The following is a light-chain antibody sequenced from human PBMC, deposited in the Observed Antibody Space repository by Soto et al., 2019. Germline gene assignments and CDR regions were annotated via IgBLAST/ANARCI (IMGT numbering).Light chain of an antibody. CDR3: CSYGGSSAV. J-gene: IGLJ7*01. CDR1: SSDVGSHNL. CDR2: EVS. Sequence: QSALTQPASVSGSPGQSITISCTGTSSDVGSHNLLSWYQQHPGQAPKLMIYEVSKRPLGVSTRFSAYKSGHPAPLPTSVLQAEDEAYYYCCSYGGSSAVFGVGTQLTVL. V-gene: IGLV2-23*02.